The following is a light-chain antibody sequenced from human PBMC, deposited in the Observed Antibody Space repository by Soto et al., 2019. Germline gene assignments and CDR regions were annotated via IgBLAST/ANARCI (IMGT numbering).Light chain of an antibody. Sequence: EIVLTQSPGTLSLSPGERATLSCRTSQSVSSSYLAWYQQKPGQAPRLLIYGASSRATRIPARFSGSGSGTVFTLTISRLEPENFAVYYCQQYGNSPRTFGQGTTVEIK. V-gene: IGKV3-20*01. CDR3: QQYGNSPRT. CDR2: GAS. CDR1: QSVSSSY. J-gene: IGKJ1*01.